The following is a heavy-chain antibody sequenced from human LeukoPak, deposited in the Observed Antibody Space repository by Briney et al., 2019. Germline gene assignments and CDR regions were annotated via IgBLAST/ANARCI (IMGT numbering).Heavy chain of an antibody. CDR1: RFNFDSYA. Sequence: GSLSPPFPAPRFNFDSYAIPWVRQPPGRGLGWVSTFIGNGGSAYYADPVKGRFTISRDNSQNTLSLQMNSLRADDTAVYYCAKPRGIMIMFGGVTPFDYWGQGTLVTVSS. V-gene: IGHV3-23*01. CDR3: AKPRGIMIMFGGVTPFDY. D-gene: IGHD3-16*01. CDR2: FIGNGGSA. J-gene: IGHJ4*02.